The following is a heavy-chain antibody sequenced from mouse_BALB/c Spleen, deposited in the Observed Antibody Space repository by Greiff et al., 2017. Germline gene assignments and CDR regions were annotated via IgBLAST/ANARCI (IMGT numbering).Heavy chain of an antibody. D-gene: IGHD2-1*01. CDR3: ATYGNYVWFAY. J-gene: IGHJ3*01. CDR2: INPSSGYT. CDR1: GYTFTSYT. Sequence: VQLQQSGAELARPGASVKMSCKASGYTFTSYTMHWVKQRPGQGLEWIGYINPSSGYTNYNQKFKDKATLTADKSSSTAYMQLSSLTSEDSAVYYCATYGNYVWFAYWGQGTLVTVSA. V-gene: IGHV1-4*01.